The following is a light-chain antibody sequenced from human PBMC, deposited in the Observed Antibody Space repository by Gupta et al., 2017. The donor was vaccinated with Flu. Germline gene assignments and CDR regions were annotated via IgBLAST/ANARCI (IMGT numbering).Light chain of an antibody. CDR3: SSYTSTSNWV. CDR2: EVR. J-gene: IGLJ3*02. Sequence: SITISCTGTSSDVGGYNYVSWYQQRPGKVPQLMIYEVRYWPSGVSSRFSGSKSGNTASLTISGLQAEDEANYYCSSYTSTSNWVFGGGTELTVL. V-gene: IGLV2-14*01. CDR1: SSDVGGYNY.